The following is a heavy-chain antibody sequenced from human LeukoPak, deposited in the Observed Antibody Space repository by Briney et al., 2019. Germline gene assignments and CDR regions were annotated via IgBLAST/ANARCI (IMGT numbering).Heavy chain of an antibody. D-gene: IGHD5-18*01. CDR3: ARAPSGFTYGPGDH. CDR2: ISTYDGNA. J-gene: IGHJ4*02. V-gene: IGHV1-18*01. Sequence: ASVNVSCKASGYSFTSYGITWVRQAPGQGLEWMGWISTYDGNANYAQKLQGRVTMTTDTSTITAYMELRSLRSDDTAVYYCARAPSGFTYGPGDHWGQGTLVTVSS. CDR1: GYSFTSYG.